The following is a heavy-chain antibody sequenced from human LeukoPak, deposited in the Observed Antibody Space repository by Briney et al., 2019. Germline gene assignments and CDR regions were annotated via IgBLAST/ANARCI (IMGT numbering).Heavy chain of an antibody. Sequence: GGSLRLSCAASGFTFSSYSMNWVRQAPGKGLEWVSAISGSGGSTYYADSVKGRFTISRDNSKNTLYLQMNSLRAEDTAVYYCAKDRGYPEQNWFDPWGQGTLVTVSS. CDR2: ISGSGGST. CDR3: AKDRGYPEQNWFDP. D-gene: IGHD5-18*01. CDR1: GFTFSSYS. J-gene: IGHJ5*02. V-gene: IGHV3-23*01.